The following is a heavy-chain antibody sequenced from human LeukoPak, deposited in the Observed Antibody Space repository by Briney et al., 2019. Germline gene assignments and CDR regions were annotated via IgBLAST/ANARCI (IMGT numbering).Heavy chain of an antibody. V-gene: IGHV3-23*01. CDR2: LSGSGSNK. Sequence: GGSLRLSCVVSGFTFRNYAMSWVRQAPGKGLEWVSTLSGSGSNKEYADAVKGRFTISRDNSKNTLYLQMNSLRAEDTAVYYCARGYLSLAYDYWGQGTLVTVSS. CDR1: GFTFRNYA. D-gene: IGHD3-3*02. J-gene: IGHJ4*02. CDR3: ARGYLSLAYDY.